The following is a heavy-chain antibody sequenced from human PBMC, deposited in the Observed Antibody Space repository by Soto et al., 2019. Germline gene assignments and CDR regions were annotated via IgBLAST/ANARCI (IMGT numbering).Heavy chain of an antibody. Sequence: SETLSLTCTVSGGSISSGGYYWSWIRQHPGKGLEWIGYIYYSGSTYYNPSLKSRVTISVDTSKNQLSLKLSSVTAADTAVYYCASAVRIAAAGTGWFDPWGQGTLVTVSS. CDR3: ASAVRIAAAGTGWFDP. CDR2: IYYSGST. J-gene: IGHJ5*02. CDR1: GGSISSGGYY. V-gene: IGHV4-31*03. D-gene: IGHD6-13*01.